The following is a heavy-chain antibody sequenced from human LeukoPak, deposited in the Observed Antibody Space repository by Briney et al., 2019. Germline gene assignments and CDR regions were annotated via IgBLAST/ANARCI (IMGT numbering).Heavy chain of an antibody. V-gene: IGHV3-23*01. J-gene: IGHJ4*02. Sequence: GGSLRLSCAASGFTFSSYAMSWVRQAPGKGLEWVSAISGSGGSTYYADSVKGRLTISRDNSKNTLYLQMNSLRAEDTAVYYCANPRFGELFPLDYWGQGTLVTVSS. D-gene: IGHD3-10*01. CDR1: GFTFSSYA. CDR2: ISGSGGST. CDR3: ANPRFGELFPLDY.